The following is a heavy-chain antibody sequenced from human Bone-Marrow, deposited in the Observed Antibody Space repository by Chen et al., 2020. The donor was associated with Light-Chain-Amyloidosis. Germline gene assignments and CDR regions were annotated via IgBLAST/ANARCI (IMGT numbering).Heavy chain of an antibody. D-gene: IGHD4-17*01. CDR1: GGSISTTNW. CDR3: ARDAGYGGKMNY. J-gene: IGHJ4*02. CDR2: SYHSGST. V-gene: IGHV4-4*02. Sequence: QVQLQESGPGLVKPSGTLSLTCAVPGGSISTTNWWSWVRQPPGKGLEWIGESYHSGSTNYNPSLKSRVTISVDKSKNQFSLRLTSVTAADTAVYYCARDAGYGGKMNYWGQGTLVTVSS.